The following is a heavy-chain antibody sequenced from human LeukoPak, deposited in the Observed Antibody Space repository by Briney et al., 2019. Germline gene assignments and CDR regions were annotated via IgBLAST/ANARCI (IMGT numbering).Heavy chain of an antibody. D-gene: IGHD6-19*01. CDR1: GYTLTELS. V-gene: IGHV1-24*01. J-gene: IGHJ4*02. CDR3: PTDGGAVAGTPLDY. Sequence: ASVKVSCKVSGYTLTELSMHWVRQAPGKGLEWMGGFDPEDGETIYAQKFQGRVTMTEDTSTDTAYMELSSLRSEDTAVYYCPTDGGAVAGTPLDYWGQGTLVTVSS. CDR2: FDPEDGET.